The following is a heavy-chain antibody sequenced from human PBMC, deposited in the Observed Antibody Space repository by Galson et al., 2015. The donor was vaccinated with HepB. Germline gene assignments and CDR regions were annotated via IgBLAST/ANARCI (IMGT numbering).Heavy chain of an antibody. CDR3: ARHGVETRWAWFDP. Sequence: QSGAEVKKPGESLKISCKASGSSLSNYWIGWVRQMPGKGLEWMGIIYPGASNATYSPSFQGRVTISVDKSIDTAYLHWSSLEASDTAMYYCARHGVETRWAWFDPWGQGTLVTVSP. J-gene: IGHJ5*02. CDR2: IYPGASNA. D-gene: IGHD3-10*01. CDR1: GSSLSNYW. V-gene: IGHV5-51*01.